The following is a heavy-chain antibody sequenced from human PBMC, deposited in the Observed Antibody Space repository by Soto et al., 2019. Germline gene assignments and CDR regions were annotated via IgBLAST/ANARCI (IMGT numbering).Heavy chain of an antibody. J-gene: IGHJ4*02. D-gene: IGHD3-10*01. CDR2: INSDGSST. Sequence: GGSLRLSCAASVFTFSSYWMHWVRQAPGKGLVWVSRINSDGSSTSYADSVKGRFTISVDTSKNQFSLKLSSVTAADTAVYYSARGLITMVRGVTRFDYWGQGTLVTVSS. CDR3: ARGLITMVRGVTRFDY. V-gene: IGHV3-74*01. CDR1: VFTFSSYW.